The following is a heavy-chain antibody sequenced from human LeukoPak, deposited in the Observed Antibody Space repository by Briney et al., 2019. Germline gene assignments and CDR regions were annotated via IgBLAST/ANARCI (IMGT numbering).Heavy chain of an antibody. D-gene: IGHD2-2*01. V-gene: IGHV3-48*04. CDR2: ISSSGSTI. CDR1: GFTFSSYS. J-gene: IGHJ4*02. Sequence: GGSLRLSCAASGFTFSSYSMNWVRQAPGKGLEWVSYISSSGSTIYYADSVKGRFTISRDNAKNSLYLQMNSLRAEDTAVYYCARVDYQYCSSTSCSDYWGQGTLVTVSS. CDR3: ARVDYQYCSSTSCSDY.